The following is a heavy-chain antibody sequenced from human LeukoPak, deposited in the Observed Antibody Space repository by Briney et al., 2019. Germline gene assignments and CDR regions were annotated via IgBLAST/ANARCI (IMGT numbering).Heavy chain of an antibody. CDR1: GGSISSGDYY. J-gene: IGHJ4*02. Sequence: PSETLSLTCTVSGGSISSGDYYWGWIRQPPGKGLEWIGSIYHSGSTYYNPSLKSRVTISVDTSKNQFSLKLSSVTAADTAVYYCARLRSTIAARPFDYWGQGTLVTVSS. CDR3: ARLRSTIAARPFDY. D-gene: IGHD6-6*01. V-gene: IGHV4-39*07. CDR2: IYHSGST.